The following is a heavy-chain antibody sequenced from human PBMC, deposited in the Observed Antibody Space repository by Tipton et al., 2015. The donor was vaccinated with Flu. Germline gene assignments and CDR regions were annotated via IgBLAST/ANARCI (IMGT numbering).Heavy chain of an antibody. J-gene: IGHJ3*01. CDR3: ARDKGGGTYTFDV. CDR2: IYPAGGGI. V-gene: IGHV1-46*01. CDR1: GYTFTSYN. Sequence: QLVRSGAEVKKPGASVKVSCKASGYTFTSYNMHWVRQAPGQGLEWMGIIYPAGGGISYAQKFQGRVIMTRDKSTGTVHMELSSLRSDDTAMYYCARDKGGGTYTFDVWGQGTMVTVSS. D-gene: IGHD1-1*01.